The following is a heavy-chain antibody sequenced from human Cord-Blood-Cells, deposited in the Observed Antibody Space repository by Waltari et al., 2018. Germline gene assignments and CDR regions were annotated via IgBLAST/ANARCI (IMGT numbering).Heavy chain of an antibody. J-gene: IGHJ6*02. CDR2: IWYDGTNK. V-gene: IGHV3-33*01. CDR3: ARDPRLTIFGVVISYYYYGMDV. Sequence: QVQLVESGGGVVQPGRSLRLSCAASGFTFSSYGMHWVRQAPGKGLEWVAVIWYDGTNKDYADSVKGRCTISRNNSKNTLYLQMNSLRAEDTAVYYWARDPRLTIFGVVISYYYYGMDVWGQGTTVTVSS. D-gene: IGHD3-3*01. CDR1: GFTFSSYG.